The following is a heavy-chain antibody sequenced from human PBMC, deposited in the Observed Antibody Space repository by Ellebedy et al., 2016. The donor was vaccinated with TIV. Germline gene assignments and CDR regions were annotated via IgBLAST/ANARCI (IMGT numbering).Heavy chain of an antibody. J-gene: IGHJ4*02. CDR3: TRDNWNGLTPDF. CDR2: IRTDGSAD. CDR1: GFTFSWFC. D-gene: IGHD1-20*01. Sequence: PGGSLRLSCAATGFTFSWFCMGWARQAPGKGLEWVADIRTDGSADYYSDSVKGRFTISKDNAKNHLYLQMNSLRTEDTAVDYCTRDNWNGLTPDFWGQGTLVTVSS. V-gene: IGHV3-7*01.